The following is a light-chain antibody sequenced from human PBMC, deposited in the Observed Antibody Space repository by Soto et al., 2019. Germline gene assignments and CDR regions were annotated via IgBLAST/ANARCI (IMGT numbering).Light chain of an antibody. CDR3: QQYNNWPPVT. CDR1: QSVSSN. J-gene: IGKJ3*01. CDR2: GAS. Sequence: EIVMTQSPATLSVSPGERATLSCRASQSVSSNLAWYQQKPGQAPRLLIYGASTRATGIPARFSGSGSGTEFTLTISGLQSEDFAAYYCQQYNNWPPVTFGPGTKVDIK. V-gene: IGKV3-15*01.